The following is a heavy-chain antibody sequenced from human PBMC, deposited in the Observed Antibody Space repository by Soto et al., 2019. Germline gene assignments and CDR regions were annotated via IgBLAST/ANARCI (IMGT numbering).Heavy chain of an antibody. CDR1: GFVFKNFA. V-gene: IGHV3-23*01. CDR2: IRGTGLNT. Sequence: GGSLRLSCVGSGFVFKNFAINWVRQPPGKGLEWVSVIRGTGLNTYYAASVKGRFNISRDNSRNTVYLQMDSLKVEDTAVYYCAKRASPANIDNWFDPWGPGTQVTVSS. CDR3: AKRASPANIDNWFDP. J-gene: IGHJ5*02.